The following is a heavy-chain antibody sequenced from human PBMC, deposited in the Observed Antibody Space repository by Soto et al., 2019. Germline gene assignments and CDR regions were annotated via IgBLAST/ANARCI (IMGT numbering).Heavy chain of an antibody. V-gene: IGHV4-34*01. Sequence: QVQLQQWGAGLLKHSETLSLTCAVYVGSFRGYYWSWIRQPPGKGLECIGESDHRGSTNYNPSLKTRVTISVDTSQNQFSLKLSSVTAAGTAVYYCARDKTEVTTFVYYYYGMDVWGQGTTVTVSS. J-gene: IGHJ6*02. D-gene: IGHD3-16*01. CDR3: ARDKTEVTTFVYYYYGMDV. CDR1: VGSFRGYY. CDR2: SDHRGST.